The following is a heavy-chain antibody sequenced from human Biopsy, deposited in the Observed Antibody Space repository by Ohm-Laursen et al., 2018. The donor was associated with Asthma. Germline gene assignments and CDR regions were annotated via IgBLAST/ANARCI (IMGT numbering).Heavy chain of an antibody. V-gene: IGHV3-74*01. CDR3: ARDLTMVQGGFADY. Sequence: SLRLSCSASGFTFSSYWMHWVRQAPGKGLVWVSRINSDGSSTSYADSVKGRFTISRDNAKNTLYLQMNSLRAEDAAVYYCARDLTMVQGGFADYWGQGTLVTVSS. D-gene: IGHD3-10*01. CDR2: INSDGSST. J-gene: IGHJ4*02. CDR1: GFTFSSYW.